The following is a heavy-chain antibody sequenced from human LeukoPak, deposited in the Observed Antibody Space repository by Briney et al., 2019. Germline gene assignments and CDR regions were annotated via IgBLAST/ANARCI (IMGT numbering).Heavy chain of an antibody. J-gene: IGHJ4*02. V-gene: IGHV4-59*08. CDR3: ARHSRDGPEDY. CDR1: GGPSSSYY. CDR2: IYYSGST. D-gene: IGHD5-24*01. Sequence: SETLSLTCTVSGGPSSSYYWSWIRQPPGKGLEWIGYIYYSGSTNYNPSLKSRVTISVDTSKNQFSLKLSSVTAADTAVYYCARHSRDGPEDYWGQGTLVTASS.